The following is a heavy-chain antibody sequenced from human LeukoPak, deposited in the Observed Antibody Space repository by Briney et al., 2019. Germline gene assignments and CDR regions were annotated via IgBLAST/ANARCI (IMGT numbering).Heavy chain of an antibody. D-gene: IGHD3-3*01. V-gene: IGHV4-59*01. CDR3: ARLSLWSGSLFDY. CDR2: IYYSGST. Sequence: SETLSLTCTVSGGSISSYYWSWIRQPPGKGLEWIGYIYYSGSTNYNPSLKSRVTISVDTSKNQFSLKLSSVTAADTAVYYCARLSLWSGSLFDYWGQGTLVTVSS. CDR1: GGSISSYY. J-gene: IGHJ4*02.